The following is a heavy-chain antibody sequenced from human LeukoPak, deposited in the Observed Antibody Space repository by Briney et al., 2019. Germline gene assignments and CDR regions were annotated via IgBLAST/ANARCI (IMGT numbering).Heavy chain of an antibody. D-gene: IGHD2-21*02. V-gene: IGHV3-30*01. CDR2: SYDGSNE. Sequence: SYDGSNEYYADSVKGRFTISRDNSKNTLYLQMNSLRAADTAVYYCARGGTYCGGDCYLDYWGQGTLVTVSS. J-gene: IGHJ4*02. CDR3: ARGGTYCGGDCYLDY.